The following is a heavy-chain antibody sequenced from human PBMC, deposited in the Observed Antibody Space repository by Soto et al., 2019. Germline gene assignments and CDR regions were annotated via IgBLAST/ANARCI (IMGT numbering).Heavy chain of an antibody. CDR2: MRSGAKNFAT. J-gene: IGHJ6*04. V-gene: IGHV3-73*01. CDR3: QLRDNMDV. Sequence: EVQLVESGGGLVRPGGSLKVSCTVSGFTFSGSSIHWVRHPSGRGMEWVGRMRSGAKNFATEYGASMKGKFINARDDSKKTGYLDMNSRIADDTAVYYCQLRDNMDVWGKGTTV. CDR1: GFTFSGSS.